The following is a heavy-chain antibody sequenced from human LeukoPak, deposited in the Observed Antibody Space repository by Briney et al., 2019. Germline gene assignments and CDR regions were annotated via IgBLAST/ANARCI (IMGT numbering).Heavy chain of an antibody. CDR3: ARGLLHYYDSSGYPYSSLYYYYYYMDV. V-gene: IGHV2-70*11. CDR2: IDWDDDK. J-gene: IGHJ6*03. Sequence: ESGPTLVNPTQTLTLTCTFSGFSLSTSGMCVSWIRQPPGKALEWLARIDWDDDKYYSTSLKTRLTISKDTSKNQVVLTMTNMDPVDTATYYCARGLLHYYDSSGYPYSSLYYYYYYMDVWGKGTTVTISS. CDR1: GFSLSTSGMC. D-gene: IGHD3-22*01.